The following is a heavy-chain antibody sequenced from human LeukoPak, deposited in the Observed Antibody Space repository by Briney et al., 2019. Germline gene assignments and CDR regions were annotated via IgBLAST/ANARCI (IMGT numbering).Heavy chain of an antibody. CDR3: ARDWEQQLATISMDV. J-gene: IGHJ6*02. CDR2: INQDGSHK. CDR1: GLTFSSYW. V-gene: IGHV3-7*03. Sequence: GGSLRLSCAVSGLTFSSYWMAWVRQAPGKGLEWVANINQDGSHKYYVDSVKGRFTISRDNAKNSLYLQMNSLRAEDTAVYYCARDWEQQLATISMDVWGQGTTVTVSS. D-gene: IGHD6-13*01.